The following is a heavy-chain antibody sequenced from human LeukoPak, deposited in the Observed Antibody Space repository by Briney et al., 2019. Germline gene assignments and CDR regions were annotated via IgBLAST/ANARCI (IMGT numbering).Heavy chain of an antibody. CDR3: ARDLAAYRPGDY. CDR2: IKGTNDNT. J-gene: IGHJ4*02. D-gene: IGHD2-2*02. Sequence: ASVKVSCQASGFSFTTKNGISSVRQAAAQGFQWMGWIKGTNDNTNYAQKFQGRVTMTTDTSTSTAYMELRSLRSDDTAVYYCARDLAAYRPGDYWGQGTLVTVSS. V-gene: IGHV1-18*01. CDR1: GFSFTTKNG.